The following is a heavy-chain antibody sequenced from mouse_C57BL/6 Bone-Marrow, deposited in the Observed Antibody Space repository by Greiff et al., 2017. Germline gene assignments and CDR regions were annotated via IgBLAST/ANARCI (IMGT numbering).Heavy chain of an antibody. CDR1: GYTFTDYN. CDR2: INPNNGGT. V-gene: IGHV1-18*01. J-gene: IGHJ3*01. CDR3: ARQGYYYGSSAWFAY. Sequence: VQLQQSGPELVKPGASVKIPCKASGYTFTDYNMDWVKQSHGKSLEWIGDINPNNGGTIYNQKFKGKATLTVDKSSGTAYMELRSLTSEDTAVYYCARQGYYYGSSAWFAYWGQGTLVTVSA. D-gene: IGHD1-1*01.